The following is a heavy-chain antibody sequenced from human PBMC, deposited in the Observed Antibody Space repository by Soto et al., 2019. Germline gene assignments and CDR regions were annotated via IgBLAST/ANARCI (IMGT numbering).Heavy chain of an antibody. CDR1: GFTFTRYS. V-gene: IGHV3-21*06. J-gene: IGHJ4*02. CDR2: ISSTTNYI. Sequence: GGSLRLSCAASGFTFTRYSMNWVRQAPGKGLGWVSSISSTTNYIYYGDSMKGRFTISRDNAKNSLYLEMNSLRAEDTAVYYCARESEDLTSNFDYWGQGTLVTVSS. CDR3: ARESEDLTSNFDY.